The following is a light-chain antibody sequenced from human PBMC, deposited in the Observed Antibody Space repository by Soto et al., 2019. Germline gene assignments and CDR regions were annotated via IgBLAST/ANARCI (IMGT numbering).Light chain of an antibody. Sequence: IVLTQTQATLSLSPGERATLSCRASQSVSSNLAWYQQKPGQAPRLLIYGASSRATGIPDRFSGSGSGTDFTLTISRLEPEDCAVYYCQQYGSSRTFGQGTKV. V-gene: IGKV3-20*01. J-gene: IGKJ1*01. CDR3: QQYGSSRT. CDR1: QSVSSN. CDR2: GAS.